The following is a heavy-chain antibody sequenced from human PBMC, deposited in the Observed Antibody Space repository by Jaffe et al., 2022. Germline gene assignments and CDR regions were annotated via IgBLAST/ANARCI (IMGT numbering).Heavy chain of an antibody. CDR3: AKDSRRPTITAAAGMDPFDY. Sequence: QVQLVESGGGVVQPGGSLRLSCAASGFTFSSYGMHWVRQAPGKGLEWVAFIRYDGSNKYYADSVKGRFTISRDNSKNTLYLQMNSLRAEDTAVYYCAKDSRRPTITAAAGMDPFDYWGQGTLVTVSS. J-gene: IGHJ4*02. V-gene: IGHV3-30*02. D-gene: IGHD6-13*01. CDR2: IRYDGSNK. CDR1: GFTFSSYG.